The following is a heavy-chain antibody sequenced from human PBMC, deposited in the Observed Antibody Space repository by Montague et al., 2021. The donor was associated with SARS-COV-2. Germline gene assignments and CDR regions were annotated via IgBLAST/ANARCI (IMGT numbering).Heavy chain of an antibody. V-gene: IGHV3-21*01. CDR2: ISSSSSYI. D-gene: IGHD3-3*01. CDR1: GFTFSSYS. CDR3: ARVREISYDFWSGPRVYMDV. Sequence: SLRLSCAASGFTFSSYSMNWVRQAPGKGLEWVSSISSSSSYIYYADSVKGQFTISRDNAKNSLYLQMNSLRAEDTAVYYCARVREISYDFWSGPRVYMDVWGKGTTVTVSS. J-gene: IGHJ6*03.